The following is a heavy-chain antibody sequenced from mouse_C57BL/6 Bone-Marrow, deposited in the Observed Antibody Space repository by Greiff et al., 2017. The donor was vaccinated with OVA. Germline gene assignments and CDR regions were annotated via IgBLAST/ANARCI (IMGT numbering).Heavy chain of an antibody. V-gene: IGHV1-64*01. CDR2: IHPNSGST. Sequence: QVQLQQPGAELVKPGASVKLSCKASGYTFTSYWMHWVKQRPGQGLEWIGMIHPNSGSTNYNEKFKSKATLTVDKSSSTAYMQLSSLTSEDAAVYYCARGRIRGAMDYWGQGTSVTVSS. CDR1: GYTFTSYW. D-gene: IGHD2-12*01. J-gene: IGHJ4*01. CDR3: ARGRIRGAMDY.